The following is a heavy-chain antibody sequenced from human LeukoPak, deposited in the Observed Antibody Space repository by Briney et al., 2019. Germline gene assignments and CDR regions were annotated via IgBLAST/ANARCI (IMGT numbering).Heavy chain of an antibody. J-gene: IGHJ4*02. CDR3: ARGLRGVVDY. V-gene: IGHV4-34*01. D-gene: IGHD3-16*01. CDR2: INHSGST. Sequence: SETLSLTCAVYGGSFSGYYWSWIRQPPGKGLEWIGEINHSGSTNYNPSLKSRVTISVDTSKNQFSLKLSSVTAADTAVYYCARGLRGVVDYWGQGTLVTVSS. CDR1: GGSFSGYY.